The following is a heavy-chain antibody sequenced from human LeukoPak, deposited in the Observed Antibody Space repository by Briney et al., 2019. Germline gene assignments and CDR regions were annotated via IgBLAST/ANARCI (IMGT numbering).Heavy chain of an antibody. CDR2: ISYDGSTT. D-gene: IGHD6-13*01. J-gene: IGHJ1*01. CDR1: GFTFSNYG. CDR3: AKEFTSYSSGWFFQH. V-gene: IGHV3-30*18. Sequence: GGSLRPSCAASGFTFSNYGMQWVRQAPGKGLEWLAVISYDGSTTFYADSVKGRFTISRDNSKNTVDLQMSSLRAEDTAVYYCAKEFTSYSSGWFFQHWGQGTLVTVSS.